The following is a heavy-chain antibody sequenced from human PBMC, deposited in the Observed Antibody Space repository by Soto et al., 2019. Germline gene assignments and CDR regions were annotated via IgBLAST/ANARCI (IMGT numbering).Heavy chain of an antibody. CDR3: AKTPPDSGSYYLYYFDY. CDR2: ISGSGGST. D-gene: IGHD1-26*01. V-gene: IGHV3-23*01. J-gene: IGHJ4*02. CDR1: GFTFSSYA. Sequence: GGSLRLSCAASGFTFSSYAMSWVRQAPGKGLEWVSAISGSGGSTYYADSVKGRFTISRDNSKNTLYLQMNSLRAEDTAVYYCAKTPPDSGSYYLYYFDYWGQGTLVTVSS.